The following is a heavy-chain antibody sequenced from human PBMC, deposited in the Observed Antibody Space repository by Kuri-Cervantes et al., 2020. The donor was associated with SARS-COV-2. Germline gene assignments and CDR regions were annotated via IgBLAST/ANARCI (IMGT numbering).Heavy chain of an antibody. V-gene: IGHV3-48*02. Sequence: GESLKISCAASGFTFSSYSMNWVRQAPGKGLEWVSYISSSSSTIYYADSVKGRFTISRDNAKNSLYLQMNSLRDEDTAVYYCARIRKQQLRVGFAFDIWGQGTMVTVSS. D-gene: IGHD6-13*01. J-gene: IGHJ3*02. CDR1: GFTFSSYS. CDR2: ISSSSSTI. CDR3: ARIRKQQLRVGFAFDI.